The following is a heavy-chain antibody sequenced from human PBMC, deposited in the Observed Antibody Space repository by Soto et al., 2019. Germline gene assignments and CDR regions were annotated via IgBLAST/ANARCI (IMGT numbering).Heavy chain of an antibody. Sequence: SETLSLTCTVSGDSIRSSYWSWVRQAPGRGLEWIGYVYHTGTTNSKPSLKSRVTISADTSKNLFSLKLMSVTPADTAVYFCARDMSGGSSWYEFDSWGPGTLVTRLL. CDR3: ARDMSGGSSWYEFDS. CDR2: VYHTGTT. D-gene: IGHD6-13*01. J-gene: IGHJ4*02. CDR1: GDSIRSSY. V-gene: IGHV4-59*01.